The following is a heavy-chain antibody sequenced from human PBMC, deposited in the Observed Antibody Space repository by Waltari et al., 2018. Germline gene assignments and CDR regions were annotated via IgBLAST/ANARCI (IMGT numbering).Heavy chain of an antibody. Sequence: QVQLVQSGAEVKKPGASVKVSCKASGYTFTSYGISWVRQATGQGLEWMGWMNPNSGNTDYAQKFQGRVTMTRNTSISTAYMELSSLRSEDTAVYYCARGYPFSFYGSGTYYNVYDYWGQGTLVTVSS. V-gene: IGHV1-8*02. CDR2: MNPNSGNT. CDR3: ARGYPFSFYGSGTYYNVYDY. D-gene: IGHD3-10*01. J-gene: IGHJ4*02. CDR1: GYTFTSYG.